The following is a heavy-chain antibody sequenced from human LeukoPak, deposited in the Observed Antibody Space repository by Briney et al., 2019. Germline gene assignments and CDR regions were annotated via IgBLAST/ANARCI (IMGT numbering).Heavy chain of an antibody. Sequence: SETLSLTCTVSGGSISSYYWSWIRQPPGKGLEWIGYIYYSGSTNYNPSLKSRVTISVDTSKNQFSLKLSSVTAADTAVYYCARESLEWLNYYYYYMDVWGKGTTVTVSS. CDR3: ARESLEWLNYYYYYMDV. V-gene: IGHV4-59*08. D-gene: IGHD3-3*01. J-gene: IGHJ6*03. CDR2: IYYSGST. CDR1: GGSISSYY.